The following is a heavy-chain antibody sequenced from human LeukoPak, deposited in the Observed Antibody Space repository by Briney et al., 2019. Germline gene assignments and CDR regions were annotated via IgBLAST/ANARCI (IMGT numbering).Heavy chain of an antibody. D-gene: IGHD6-19*01. CDR1: GFSFSTYG. J-gene: IGHJ4*02. Sequence: GGSLRLSCAASGFSFSTYGMHWVRQAPGKGLEWVAVISYDGSNKYYADSVKGRFTNSRDNSKNTLYLQMNSLRAEDTAVYYCASSPVAGTGDYWGQGTLVTVSS. CDR2: ISYDGSNK. V-gene: IGHV3-30*03. CDR3: ASSPVAGTGDY.